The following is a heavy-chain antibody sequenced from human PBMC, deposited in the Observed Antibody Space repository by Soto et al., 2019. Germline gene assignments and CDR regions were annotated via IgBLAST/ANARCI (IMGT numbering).Heavy chain of an antibody. CDR1: GYTFTDYF. J-gene: IGHJ3*02. CDR3: ARLGHYSHSGGYSPSGVDM. V-gene: IGHV1-2*02. Sequence: ASVKVSCKASGYTFTDYFIHWVRQAPGQGLEWIGWINPYSGGADLSQKFQGRVTMTRDTSISTAYMEVSSLRSDDTAVFYCARLGHYSHSGGYSPSGVDMGGQETVVSVSS. CDR2: INPYSGGA. D-gene: IGHD2-21*01.